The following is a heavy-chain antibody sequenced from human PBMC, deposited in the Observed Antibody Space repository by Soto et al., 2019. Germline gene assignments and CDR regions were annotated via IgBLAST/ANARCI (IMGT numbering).Heavy chain of an antibody. V-gene: IGHV3-30-3*01. CDR2: MSYDGSRE. CDR3: ETLRPSFGVVKDY. CDR1: GFIFSNYA. D-gene: IGHD2-15*01. J-gene: IGHJ4*02. Sequence: QVQLVESGGGVVQPGRSLSLSCAASGFIFSNYAMHWVRQAPGKGLEWVAVMSYDGSREYYAGSVKGRFTISRDNSKNTLYLQMNTLRPEDTAVYYCETLRPSFGVVKDYWGQGTLVTVSS.